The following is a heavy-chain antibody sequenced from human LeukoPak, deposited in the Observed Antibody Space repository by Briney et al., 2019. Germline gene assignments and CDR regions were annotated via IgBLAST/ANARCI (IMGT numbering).Heavy chain of an antibody. D-gene: IGHD6-19*01. J-gene: IGHJ4*02. CDR2: ISSNGGST. V-gene: IGHV3-64*01. CDR1: GFTFSSYA. CDR3: ARSAVAEFRFDY. Sequence: PGGSLRLSCAASGFTFSSYAMHWVRQAPGKGLEYVSAISSNGGSTYYANSVKGRFTISRDNSKNTLYLQMGGLRAEDMAVYYCARSAVAEFRFDYWGQGTLVTVSS.